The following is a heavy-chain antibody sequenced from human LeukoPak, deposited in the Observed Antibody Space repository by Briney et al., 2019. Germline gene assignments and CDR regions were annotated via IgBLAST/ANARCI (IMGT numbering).Heavy chain of an antibody. V-gene: IGHV3-23*01. D-gene: IGHD6-19*01. CDR2: ISASGGDT. Sequence: GGSLRLSCAASGFTFTSYAMSWVRQAPGKGLEWLSAISASGGDTYYADSVKGRFTISRDNSKNTLYLQMNSLRAEDTAVYYCAKSQSGWYSFDYWGQGTLVTVSS. CDR1: GFTFTSYA. CDR3: AKSQSGWYSFDY. J-gene: IGHJ4*02.